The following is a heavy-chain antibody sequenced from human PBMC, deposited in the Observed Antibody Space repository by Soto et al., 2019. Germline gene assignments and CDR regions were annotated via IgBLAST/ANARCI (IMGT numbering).Heavy chain of an antibody. V-gene: IGHV4-59*08. CDR1: GGSICSYY. J-gene: IGHJ6*03. Sequence: SETPSLTCTVSGGSICSYYWSWIRQPPGKGLEWIGYIYYSGSTNYNPSLKSRVTISVDTSKNQFSLKLSSVTAADTAVYYCARLGDCSSTSCSTYYYYYYMDVWGKGTTVTVSS. D-gene: IGHD2-2*02. CDR2: IYYSGST. CDR3: ARLGDCSSTSCSTYYYYYYMDV.